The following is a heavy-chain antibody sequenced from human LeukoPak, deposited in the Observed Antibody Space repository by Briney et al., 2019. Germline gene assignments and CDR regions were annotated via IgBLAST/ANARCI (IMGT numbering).Heavy chain of an antibody. CDR3: ARSLPQWLAPRGYWFDP. Sequence: SETLSLTCGVFGGSFSGYYWSWIRQAPGKGLEWIGEINQYGSTKYNPSLRSRVTLSVDTSKKQCSLNLTSVTAADSAVYYCARSLPQWLAPRGYWFDPWGQGTLATVSS. CDR1: GGSFSGYY. D-gene: IGHD6-19*01. V-gene: IGHV4-34*01. CDR2: INQYGST. J-gene: IGHJ5*02.